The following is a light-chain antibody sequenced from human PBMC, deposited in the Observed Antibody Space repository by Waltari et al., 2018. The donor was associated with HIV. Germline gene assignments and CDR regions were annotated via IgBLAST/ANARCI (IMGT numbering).Light chain of an antibody. CDR1: SSDVGAYDY. J-gene: IGLJ3*02. CDR3: SSYTTSSTVV. V-gene: IGLV2-14*01. Sequence: QSALTQPAAVSGSPGQSIAVSYTGSSSDVGAYDYVSWYQQHPDEAPKLLIFEVSDRPSGVADRFSGSKSGHTASLTISGLQAEDEADYYCSSYTTSSTVVFGGGTKLTVL. CDR2: EVS.